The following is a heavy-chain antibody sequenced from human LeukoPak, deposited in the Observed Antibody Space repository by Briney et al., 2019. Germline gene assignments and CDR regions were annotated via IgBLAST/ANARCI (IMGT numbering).Heavy chain of an antibody. J-gene: IGHJ4*02. CDR3: ARSWYYFDY. Sequence: SETLSLTCNVSGGSISSSSYYWGWIRQSPGKGLEWIGSIYYSGSTYYNPSLKTRVTISEDTSKDHFSLNLSSVTAADTAVYYCARSWYYFDYWGQGALVTVSS. D-gene: IGHD6-13*01. CDR2: IYYSGST. V-gene: IGHV4-39*02. CDR1: GGSISSSSYY.